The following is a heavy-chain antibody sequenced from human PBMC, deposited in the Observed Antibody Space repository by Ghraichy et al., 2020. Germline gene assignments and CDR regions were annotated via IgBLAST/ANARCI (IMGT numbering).Heavy chain of an antibody. Sequence: SETLSLTCTVSGGSISSGDYYWNWIRQHPGKGLEWIGYMYYSGSTYYNPSIKSRVTISVDTSKNQFSLKLSSVTAADTAVYYCARDRYDSSGTPDAFDMWGQGTMVTVSS. CDR1: GGSISSGDYY. V-gene: IGHV4-31*03. CDR3: ARDRYDSSGTPDAFDM. CDR2: MYYSGST. J-gene: IGHJ3*02. D-gene: IGHD3-22*01.